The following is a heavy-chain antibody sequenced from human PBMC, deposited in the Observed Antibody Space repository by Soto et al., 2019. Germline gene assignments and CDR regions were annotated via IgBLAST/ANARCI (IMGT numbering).Heavy chain of an antibody. Sequence: QVQLQESGPGLVKPSGTLSLTCAVFGGSISNSNWWTWVRQPPGKGLDWIGEFFHSGSTNYKSSLMGRVTISVDKANYQFSLKLSSVTAADTAVYYCAHRPIVGAAIWGQGTLVTVSS. J-gene: IGHJ4*02. V-gene: IGHV4-4*02. CDR2: FFHSGST. D-gene: IGHD1-26*01. CDR1: GGSISNSNW. CDR3: AHRPIVGAAI.